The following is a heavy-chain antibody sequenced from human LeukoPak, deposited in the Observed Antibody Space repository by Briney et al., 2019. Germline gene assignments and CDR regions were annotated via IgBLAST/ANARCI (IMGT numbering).Heavy chain of an antibody. D-gene: IGHD3-9*01. CDR3: ARDYSPGDDILTGFYRTHYYYGMDV. Sequence: GGSLRLSCAASGFTFSNYWMSWVRQAPGKGLEWVANIKQDGSEKYYAESVKGRFTISRDNSKNTLYLQMNSLRAEDTAVYYCARDYSPGDDILTGFYRTHYYYGMDVWGQGTTVTVSS. V-gene: IGHV3-7*01. J-gene: IGHJ6*02. CDR1: GFTFSNYW. CDR2: IKQDGSEK.